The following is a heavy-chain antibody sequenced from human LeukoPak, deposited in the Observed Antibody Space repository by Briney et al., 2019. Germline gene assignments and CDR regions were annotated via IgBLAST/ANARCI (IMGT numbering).Heavy chain of an antibody. V-gene: IGHV3-30*02. Sequence: GGSLRLSCAASGFTFSSYGMHWVRQAPGKGLEWVAFIRYDGSNKYYADSVKGRFTISRDNSKNTLYLQMNSLRAEDTAVYYCARAYYDFWSGYYQNDYWGQGTLVTVSS. CDR1: GFTFSSYG. CDR2: IRYDGSNK. J-gene: IGHJ4*02. D-gene: IGHD3-3*01. CDR3: ARAYYDFWSGYYQNDY.